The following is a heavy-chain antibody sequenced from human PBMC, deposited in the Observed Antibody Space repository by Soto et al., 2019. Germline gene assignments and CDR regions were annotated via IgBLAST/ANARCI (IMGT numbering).Heavy chain of an antibody. CDR3: ARDTAMGHRFDY. CDR2: IYYSGST. J-gene: IGHJ4*02. V-gene: IGHV4-31*03. Sequence: SETLSLTCTVSGGSISSGGYYWSWIRQHPGKGLEWIGYIYYSGSTYYNPSLKSRFTISVDTSKNQFSLKLSSVTAADTAVYYCARDTAMGHRFDYWGQGTLVTVSS. CDR1: GGSISSGGYY. D-gene: IGHD5-18*01.